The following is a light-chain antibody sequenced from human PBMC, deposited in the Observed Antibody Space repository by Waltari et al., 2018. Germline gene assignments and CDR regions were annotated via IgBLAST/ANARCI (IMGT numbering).Light chain of an antibody. CDR3: QQSYSTPLT. V-gene: IGKV1-39*01. CDR2: AAS. CDR1: QSISSY. Sequence: DIQMTQSPSSLSASVGDRVTITCRASQSISSYLNWYQHKPGKAPKPLIYAASSLQSGVPSRFSGSGSGTDFTLTISSLQPEDFATYYCQQSYSTPLTFGGGTKVEIK. J-gene: IGKJ4*01.